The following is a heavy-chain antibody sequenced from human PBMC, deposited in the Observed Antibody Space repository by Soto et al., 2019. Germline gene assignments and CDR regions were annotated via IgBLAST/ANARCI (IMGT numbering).Heavy chain of an antibody. CDR3: ARLSMLATVGKGFDP. Sequence: GESLKISCKGFGYTFATYWIGWVRQMPGEGLEWMGIIYPDDSDTRYSPSFQGQVTISADKSISTAYLQWSSLQASDTAIYYCARLSMLATVGKGFDPWGQGTLVTVSS. D-gene: IGHD6-13*01. CDR1: GYTFATYW. J-gene: IGHJ5*02. CDR2: IYPDDSDT. V-gene: IGHV5-51*01.